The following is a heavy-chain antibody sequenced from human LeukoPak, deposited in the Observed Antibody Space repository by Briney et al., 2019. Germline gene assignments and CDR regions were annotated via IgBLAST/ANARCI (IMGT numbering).Heavy chain of an antibody. CDR1: GFTFSNYW. D-gene: IGHD3-22*01. CDR2: IKEDGSQK. Sequence: PGGSLRLSCAASGFTFSNYWMTWVRQAPGKGLEWVANIKEDGSQKYYVDSVKGRFIISRDNAKNSLYLQMSSLRAEDTAVYFCARDHQNGYYFYWGQGTVVTVSS. CDR3: ARDHQNGYYFY. V-gene: IGHV3-7*01. J-gene: IGHJ4*02.